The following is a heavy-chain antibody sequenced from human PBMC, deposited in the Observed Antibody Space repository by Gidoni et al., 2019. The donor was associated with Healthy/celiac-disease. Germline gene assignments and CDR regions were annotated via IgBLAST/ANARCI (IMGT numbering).Heavy chain of an antibody. CDR2: ISSSSSTI. Sequence: EVQLVESGGGLVQPGGSLRLSCAASGFPFSSSSMNWVRQAPGKGLEWVSYISSSSSTIYYADSVKGRFTISRDNAKNSLYLQMNSLRDEDTAVYYCARDPGIAVVDWYFDLWGRGTLVTVSS. CDR1: GFPFSSSS. CDR3: ARDPGIAVVDWYFDL. D-gene: IGHD6-19*01. V-gene: IGHV3-48*02. J-gene: IGHJ2*01.